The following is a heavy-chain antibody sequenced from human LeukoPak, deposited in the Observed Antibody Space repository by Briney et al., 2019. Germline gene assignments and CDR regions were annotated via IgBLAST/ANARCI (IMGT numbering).Heavy chain of an antibody. V-gene: IGHV3-23*01. CDR1: GFTFSSYA. CDR3: AKDRGIVVVPAAMDY. J-gene: IGHJ4*02. Sequence: PGGSLSLSCAASGFTFSSYAMSWVRQAPGKGLEWVSAISGSGGSTYYADSAKGRFTISRDNSKNTLYLQMNSLRAEDTAVYYCAKDRGIVVVPAAMDYWGQGTLVTVSS. D-gene: IGHD2-2*01. CDR2: ISGSGGST.